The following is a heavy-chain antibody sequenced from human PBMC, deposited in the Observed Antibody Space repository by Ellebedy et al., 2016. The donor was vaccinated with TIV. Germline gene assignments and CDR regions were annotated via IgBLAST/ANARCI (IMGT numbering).Heavy chain of an antibody. V-gene: IGHV3-49*03. J-gene: IGHJ4*02. CDR2: IRSKAYGGTT. Sequence: PGGSLRLSCTASGFTFGDYAMSWFRQATGKGLEWVGFIRSKAYGGTTEYAASVKGRFTISRDDSKSIAYLQMNSLKTEDTAVYYCTRDWSVDTAMAAGYWGQGTLVTVSS. D-gene: IGHD5-18*01. CDR3: TRDWSVDTAMAAGY. CDR1: GFTFGDYA.